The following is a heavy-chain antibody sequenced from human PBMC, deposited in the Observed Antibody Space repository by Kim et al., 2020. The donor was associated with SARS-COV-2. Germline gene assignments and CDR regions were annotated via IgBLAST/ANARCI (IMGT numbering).Heavy chain of an antibody. CDR1: GFTITSNY. J-gene: IGHJ6*02. D-gene: IGHD2-8*01. CDR3: ARDVRGKYCTNGVCNYYYGLDV. V-gene: IGHV3-53*01. CDR2: LSDGGNT. Sequence: GGSLRLSCAASGFTITSNYMSWVRQAPGKGLEWVSLLSDGGNTYYADSVKGRFTISGDNSQNTLYLQMSSLRAEDTAVYYCARDVRGKYCTNGVCNYYYGLDVWGQGPRSPSP.